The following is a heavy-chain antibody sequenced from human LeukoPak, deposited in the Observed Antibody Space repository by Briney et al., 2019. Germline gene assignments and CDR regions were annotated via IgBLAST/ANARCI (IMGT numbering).Heavy chain of an antibody. CDR3: AALEYSGSYYDY. Sequence: SVKVSRKASGFTFTSSAMQWVRQARGHRREWIGWIVVCSGNTNYAQKFQERVTITRDMSTSTAYMELSSLRSEDTAVYYCAALEYSGSYYDYWGQGTLVTVSS. D-gene: IGHD1-26*01. CDR2: IVVCSGNT. J-gene: IGHJ4*02. V-gene: IGHV1-58*02. CDR1: GFTFTSSA.